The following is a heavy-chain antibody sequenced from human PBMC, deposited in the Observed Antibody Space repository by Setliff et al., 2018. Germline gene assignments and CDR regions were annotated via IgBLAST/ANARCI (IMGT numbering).Heavy chain of an antibody. V-gene: IGHV3-23*01. CDR2: ISGSGGST. D-gene: IGHD6-13*01. CDR1: GFTFSSYA. Sequence: GGSLRLSCAASGFTFSSYAMSWVRQAPGKGLEWVSAISGSGGSTYYADSVKGRFTISRDNSKNTLYLQMNSLGAEDTAVYYCARDKGSAAAGTAYYYGMDVWGQGATVTVSS. CDR3: ARDKGSAAAGTAYYYGMDV. J-gene: IGHJ6*02.